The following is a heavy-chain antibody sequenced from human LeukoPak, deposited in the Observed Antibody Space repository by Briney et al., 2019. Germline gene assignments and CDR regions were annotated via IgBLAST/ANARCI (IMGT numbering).Heavy chain of an antibody. J-gene: IGHJ3*02. CDR1: GVSISSGGYY. V-gene: IGHV4-31*03. Sequence: PSETLSLTCTVSGVSISSGGYYWSWIRQHPGKGLEWIGYIYYSGSTYYNPSLKSRVTISVDTSKNQFSLKLSSVTAADTAVYYCARDLVQGYYYGSGSYSHAFDIWGQGTMVTVSS. CDR3: ARDLVQGYYYGSGSYSHAFDI. CDR2: IYYSGST. D-gene: IGHD3-10*01.